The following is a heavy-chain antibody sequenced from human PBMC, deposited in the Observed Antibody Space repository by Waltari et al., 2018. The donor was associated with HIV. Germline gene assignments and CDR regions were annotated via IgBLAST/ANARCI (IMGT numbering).Heavy chain of an antibody. CDR3: ARHHREVVAAPWEWEY. CDR2: IYPGDSDT. CDR1: GYTFTMYW. D-gene: IGHD1-26*01. J-gene: IGHJ4*02. Sequence: EVQLVQSGAEVKKPGESLKISCKGSGYTFTMYWIGWVRQMPGKGLEWMGIIYPGDSDTRYSSSFQGQVTISADKSISTVYLQWSSLKASDTAMYFCARHHREVVAAPWEWEYWGQGTLVTVSP. V-gene: IGHV5-51*01.